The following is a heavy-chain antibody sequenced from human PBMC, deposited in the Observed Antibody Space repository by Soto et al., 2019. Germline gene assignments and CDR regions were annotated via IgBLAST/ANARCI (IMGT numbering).Heavy chain of an antibody. V-gene: IGHV1-18*01. J-gene: IGHJ6*02. D-gene: IGHD2-2*02. CDR2: ISAYNGNT. CDR1: GYTFTSYG. CDR3: ARPYGSSTSCYKHYYYGMDV. Sequence: QVQLVQSGAEVKKPGASVKVSCKASGYTFTSYGISWVRQAPGQGLEWMGWISAYNGNTNYAQKLQGRVTMTTDTSTSTAYMELRSLRSDDTAVYYCARPYGSSTSCYKHYYYGMDVWGQGTTVTVSS.